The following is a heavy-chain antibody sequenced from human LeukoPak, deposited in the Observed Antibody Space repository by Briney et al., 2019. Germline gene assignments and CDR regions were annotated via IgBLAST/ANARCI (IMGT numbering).Heavy chain of an antibody. CDR2: IYYSGST. J-gene: IGHJ3*02. CDR3: ARHGGESVVAMILHAFDI. V-gene: IGHV4-59*08. D-gene: IGHD5-12*01. Sequence: PSETLSLTCAVYGGSFSGYYWSWIRQPPGKGLEWLGSIYYSGSTNYNPSLKSRVIMSVDTSKNQFSLRLSSVTAADTAVYYCARHGGESVVAMILHAFDIWGQGTMVTVSS. CDR1: GGSFSGYY.